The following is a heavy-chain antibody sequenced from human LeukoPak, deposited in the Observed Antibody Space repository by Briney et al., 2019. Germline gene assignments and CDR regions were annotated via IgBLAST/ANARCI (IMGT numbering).Heavy chain of an antibody. Sequence: WXWXXXXXGXGLEWIGEINHSGSTNYNPSLKSRVTISVDTSKNQFSLKLSSVTAADTAVYYCARGGSSGSGAFFDYWGQGTLVTVSS. D-gene: IGHD3-22*01. J-gene: IGHJ4*02. CDR2: INHSGST. CDR3: ARGGSSGSGAFFDY. V-gene: IGHV4-34*01.